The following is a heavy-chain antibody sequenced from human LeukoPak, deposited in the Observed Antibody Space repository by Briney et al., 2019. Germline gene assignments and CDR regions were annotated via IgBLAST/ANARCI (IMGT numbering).Heavy chain of an antibody. CDR2: IKSKTDGGTT. D-gene: IGHD1-26*01. CDR3: TTGGLVGATLDDAFDI. Sequence: PGGSLRLSCAASGFTFSNAWMSWVRRAPGKGLEWVGRIKSKTDGGTTDYAAPVKGRFTISRDDSKNTLYLQMNSLKTEDTAVYYCTTGGLVGATLDDAFDIWGQGTMVTVSS. J-gene: IGHJ3*02. CDR1: GFTFSNAW. V-gene: IGHV3-15*01.